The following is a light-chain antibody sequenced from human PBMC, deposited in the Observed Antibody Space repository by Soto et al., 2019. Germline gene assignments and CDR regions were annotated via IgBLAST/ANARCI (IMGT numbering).Light chain of an antibody. Sequence: DIVMTQAPDSLAVSLGDSSTINCKSIHSVLYSSNNKNYLAWYQQKPGQPPKLLIYWASTRESGVPDRFSGSGSGTDFTLTISSLQAEDVAVYYCQQYYSTPLTFGGGTKVDIK. CDR3: QQYYSTPLT. CDR2: WAS. J-gene: IGKJ4*01. CDR1: HSVLYSSNNKNY. V-gene: IGKV4-1*01.